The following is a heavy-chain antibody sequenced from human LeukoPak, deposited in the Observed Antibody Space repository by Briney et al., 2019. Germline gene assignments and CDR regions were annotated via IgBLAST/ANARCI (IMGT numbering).Heavy chain of an antibody. CDR2: IYYSGST. D-gene: IGHD3-22*01. CDR3: ARGGYYDKEAFDI. Sequence: SETLSLTCTVSGGSISSYYWSRIRQPPGKGLEWIAYIYYSGSTNYNPSLKSRVTISVDTSKNQFSLKLSSVTAADTAVYYCARGGYYDKEAFDIWSQGTMVTVSS. J-gene: IGHJ3*02. CDR1: GGSISSYY. V-gene: IGHV4-59*01.